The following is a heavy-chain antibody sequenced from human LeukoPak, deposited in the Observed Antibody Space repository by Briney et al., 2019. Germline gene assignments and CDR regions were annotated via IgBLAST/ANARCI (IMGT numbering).Heavy chain of an antibody. D-gene: IGHD3-22*01. CDR1: RFTFSSYG. V-gene: IGHV3-30*18. Sequence: GRSLRLSCAASRFTFSSYGMHWVRQAPGKGLEWVAVISYDGSNKYYADSVKGRFTISRDNSKNTLYLQMNSLRAEDTAVYYCVKDFSGYYDYWGQGTLVTVSS. CDR3: VKDFSGYYDY. J-gene: IGHJ4*02. CDR2: ISYDGSNK.